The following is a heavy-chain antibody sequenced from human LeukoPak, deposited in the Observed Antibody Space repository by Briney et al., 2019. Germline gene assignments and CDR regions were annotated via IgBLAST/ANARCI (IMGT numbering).Heavy chain of an antibody. CDR2: ITNVGTGT. D-gene: IGHD6-6*01. J-gene: IGHJ5*02. V-gene: IGHV3-74*01. Sequence: GGSLRLSCTASGFTFSSSWMHWVRQAPGKGLVWVSRITNVGTGTTYADSVKGRFTISRDNAKSTLYLQMNGLRAEDTAVYYCARDSGSGRFDPWGQGTLVTVSS. CDR1: GFTFSSSW. CDR3: ARDSGSGRFDP.